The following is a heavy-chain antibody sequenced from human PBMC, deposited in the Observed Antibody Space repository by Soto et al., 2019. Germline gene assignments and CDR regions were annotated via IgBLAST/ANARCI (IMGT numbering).Heavy chain of an antibody. CDR1: GFTLNNYG. V-gene: IGHV3-33*01. CDR3: ARRQIPPPTRGAANARGGMDV. CDR2: IWNDGSNN. Sequence: QVQLVESGGGGAQPGRSLRLSCAASGFTLNNYGMNWVRQAPGKGLEWLAVIWNDGSNNYYANSVKGRFTISRDNSKNTLYLQMNSLRAEDTAVYYCARRQIPPPTRGAANARGGMDVWGQGTTVTVSS. J-gene: IGHJ6*02. D-gene: IGHD6-13*01.